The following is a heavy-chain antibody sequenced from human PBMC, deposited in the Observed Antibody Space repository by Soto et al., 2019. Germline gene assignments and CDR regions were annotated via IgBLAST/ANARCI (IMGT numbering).Heavy chain of an antibody. V-gene: IGHV1-46*03. CDR2: INPSGGST. D-gene: IGHD2-15*01. Sequence: ASVKVSCKASGYTFTSYYMHWVRQAPGQGLEWMGIINPSGGSTSYAQKFQGRVTMTRDTSTSTVYMEVSSLRSEDTAVYYCARDQAEHCSGTTCYYYYMDVWGKGTTVTVSS. J-gene: IGHJ6*03. CDR3: ARDQAEHCSGTTCYYYYMDV. CDR1: GYTFTSYY.